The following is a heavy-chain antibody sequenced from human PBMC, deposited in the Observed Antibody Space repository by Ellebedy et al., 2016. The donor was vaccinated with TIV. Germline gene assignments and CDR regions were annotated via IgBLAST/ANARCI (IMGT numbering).Heavy chain of an antibody. V-gene: IGHV1-18*01. CDR1: GGTFSSYA. CDR2: ISAYNGNT. D-gene: IGHD6-13*01. CDR3: ARDTQPYSSSWYVVWFDP. Sequence: AASVKVSCKASGGTFSSYAISWVRQAPGQGLEWMGWISAYNGNTNYAQKLQGRVTMTTDTSTSTAYMELRSLRSDDTAVYYCARDTQPYSSSWYVVWFDPWGQGTLVTVSS. J-gene: IGHJ5*02.